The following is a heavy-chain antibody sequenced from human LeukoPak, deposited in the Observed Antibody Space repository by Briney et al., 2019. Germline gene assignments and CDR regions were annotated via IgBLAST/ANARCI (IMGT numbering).Heavy chain of an antibody. CDR2: VYYHGNTK. CDR1: GFTFSNYG. D-gene: IGHD2-2*01. CDR3: ARDPGEYCSRTSCYPIDY. Sequence: PGGSLRLSCSASGFTFSNYGIHWVRQTPGKGLEWVAFVYYHGNTKFYTASVKGRFTISRDNAKISLSLQMNSLRAEDTAVYYCARDPGEYCSRTSCYPIDYWGQGTLVTVSS. J-gene: IGHJ4*02. V-gene: IGHV3-30*12.